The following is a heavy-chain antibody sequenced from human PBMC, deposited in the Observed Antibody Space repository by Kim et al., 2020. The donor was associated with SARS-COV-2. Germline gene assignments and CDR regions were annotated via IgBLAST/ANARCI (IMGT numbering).Heavy chain of an antibody. CDR3: ARGGGGECSSTSCNPNFLFDY. CDR1: GGSFSGYY. D-gene: IGHD2-2*01. J-gene: IGHJ4*02. V-gene: IGHV4-34*01. Sequence: SETLSLTCAVYGGSFSGYYWSWIRQPPGKGLEWIGEINHSGSTNYNPSLKSRVTISVDTSKNQFSLKLSSVTAADTAVYYCARGGGGECSSTSCNPNFLFDYWGQGTLVTVSS. CDR2: INHSGST.